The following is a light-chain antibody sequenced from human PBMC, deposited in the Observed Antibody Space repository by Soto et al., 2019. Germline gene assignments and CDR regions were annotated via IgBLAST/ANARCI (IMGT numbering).Light chain of an antibody. J-gene: IGKJ2*01. V-gene: IGKV1-5*01. CDR3: QQYRSSSPT. CDR1: QSISSW. CDR2: GAS. Sequence: DIQMTQSPSTLSASVGDRVTITCRASQSISSWLAWYQQKPGKAPKLLIYGASSLESGVPSRFSGRGSVTEFTLTIDSLQPDDFATYYCQQYRSSSPTFGQGTKLEIK.